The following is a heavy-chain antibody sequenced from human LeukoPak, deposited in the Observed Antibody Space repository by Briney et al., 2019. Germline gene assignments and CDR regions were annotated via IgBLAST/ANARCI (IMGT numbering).Heavy chain of an antibody. CDR1: GFTLNSHA. V-gene: IGHV3-30-3*01. Sequence: GGSLRLSCAVSGFTLNSHAMHWVRQAPGXGLEWVAVISYDGSNKYYADSVKGRFTISRDNSKNTLHLQMNSLRAEDTAVYYCARDHDSSGYYPSDYWGQGTLVTVSS. CDR2: ISYDGSNK. CDR3: ARDHDSSGYYPSDY. D-gene: IGHD3-22*01. J-gene: IGHJ4*02.